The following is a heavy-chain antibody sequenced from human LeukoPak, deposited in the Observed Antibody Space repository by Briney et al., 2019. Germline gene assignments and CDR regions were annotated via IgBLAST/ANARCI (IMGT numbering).Heavy chain of an antibody. Sequence: ASVKVSFKASGYSFTSYGITWVRQAPGQGLEWMGWISTYDGNANYAQKLQGRVTMTTDTSTITAYMELRSLRSDDTAVYYCARAPSGFTYGPGDHWGQGTLVTVSS. CDR3: ARAPSGFTYGPGDH. J-gene: IGHJ4*02. D-gene: IGHD5-18*01. CDR1: GYSFTSYG. CDR2: ISTYDGNA. V-gene: IGHV1-18*01.